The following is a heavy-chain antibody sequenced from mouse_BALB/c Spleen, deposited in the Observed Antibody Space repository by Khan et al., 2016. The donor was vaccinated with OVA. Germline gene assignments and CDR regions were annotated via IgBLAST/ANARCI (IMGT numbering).Heavy chain of an antibody. Sequence: QIQLVQSGPELKKPGETVKISCKASGYTFKNHGMNWVKQAPGKGLKWMGWINTYTGEPTYVEDFKGRFAFSLETSASTAYLQINNLKNEDTASYFCARPPFFSYVMVYGGQGTSVTVSS. CDR1: GYTFKNHG. CDR3: ARPPFFSYVMVY. CDR2: INTYTGEP. J-gene: IGHJ4*01. V-gene: IGHV9-3-1*01.